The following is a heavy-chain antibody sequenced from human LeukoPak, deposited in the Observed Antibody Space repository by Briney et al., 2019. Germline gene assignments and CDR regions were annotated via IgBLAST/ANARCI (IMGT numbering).Heavy chain of an antibody. CDR1: GYTFTSYG. V-gene: IGHV1-18*01. J-gene: IGHJ5*02. CDR3: ARDPTLGYCSGGSCYWNWFDP. D-gene: IGHD2-15*01. CDR2: ISAYNGNT. Sequence: GASVKVSCKASGYTFTSYGISWVRQAPGQGLEWMGWISAYNGNTNYAQKLQGRVTMTTDTSTSTAYMGLRSLRSDDTAVYYCARDPTLGYCSGGSCYWNWFDPWGQGTLVTVSS.